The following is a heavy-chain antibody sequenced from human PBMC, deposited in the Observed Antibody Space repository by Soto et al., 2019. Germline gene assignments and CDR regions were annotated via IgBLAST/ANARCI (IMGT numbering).Heavy chain of an antibody. Sequence: SVKVSCKASGYTFTCRYLHWVRQAPGQALEWMGWITPFNGNTNYAQKFQDRVTITRDRSMSTAYMELSSLRSEDTAMYYCARSRGGYDPNAFDIWGQGTMVTVSS. V-gene: IGHV1-45*02. D-gene: IGHD5-12*01. CDR3: ARSRGGYDPNAFDI. J-gene: IGHJ3*02. CDR1: GYTFTCRY. CDR2: ITPFNGNT.